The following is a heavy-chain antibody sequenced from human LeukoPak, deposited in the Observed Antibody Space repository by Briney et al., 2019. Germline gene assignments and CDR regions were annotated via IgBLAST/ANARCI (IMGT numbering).Heavy chain of an antibody. J-gene: IGHJ4*02. V-gene: IGHV3-23*01. CDR1: GFTFTNYA. CDR2: TVGIGPDT. CDR3: TKASAARCIGVFCYPFDY. D-gene: IGHD2-15*01. Sequence: GGSLRLSCAASGFTFTNYAMTWVRQAPGKGLEWVAATVGIGPDTYHADSVKGRFTISRDNSKNILYLQMNSLRVEDTAVYYCTKASAARCIGVFCYPFDYWGQGTLVTVS.